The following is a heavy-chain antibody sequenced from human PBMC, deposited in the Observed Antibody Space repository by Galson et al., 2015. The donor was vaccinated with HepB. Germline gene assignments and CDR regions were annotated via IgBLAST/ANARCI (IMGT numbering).Heavy chain of an antibody. CDR2: IKQDGSEK. Sequence: SLRLSCAASTFTFSAYWMTWVRQAPGMGLEWVASIKQDGSEKYYVDSAKGRLTISRDNDKTSLYLQMNSLRAEDTAVYYCARHYDPSARPLWYLDVWGRGTLVTVSS. CDR3: ARHYDPSARPLWYLDV. J-gene: IGHJ2*01. D-gene: IGHD3-3*01. V-gene: IGHV3-7*01. CDR1: TFTFSAYW.